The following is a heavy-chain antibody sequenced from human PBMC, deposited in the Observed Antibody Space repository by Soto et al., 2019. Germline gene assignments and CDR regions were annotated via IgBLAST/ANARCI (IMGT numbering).Heavy chain of an antibody. Sequence: QVQLQESGPGLVRPSGTLSLTCAVSGDSIIGTGWWSWVHQSPGKGLDWIGEVYHSGATNYNPSLTSRVTISVDTSRNQFSLNLGSVTAADTAVYYCVRNGYYSLDVWGQGTTVTVSS. CDR3: VRNGYYSLDV. V-gene: IGHV4-4*02. D-gene: IGHD3-22*01. J-gene: IGHJ6*02. CDR2: VYHSGAT. CDR1: GDSIIGTGW.